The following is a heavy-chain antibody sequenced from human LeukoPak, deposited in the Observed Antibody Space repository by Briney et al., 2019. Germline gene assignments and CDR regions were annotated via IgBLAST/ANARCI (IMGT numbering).Heavy chain of an antibody. V-gene: IGHV1-18*01. CDR3: ARDRSVLGYCSSTSCYANDAFDI. CDR1: GYTFNNNG. D-gene: IGHD2-2*01. J-gene: IGHJ3*02. Sequence: ASVKVSCKASGYTFNNNGISWVRQAPGQGLEWMGWISAYNGNTNYAQKLQGRVTMTTDTSTSTAYMELRSLRSDDTAVYYCARDRSVLGYCSSTSCYANDAFDIWGQGTMVTVSS. CDR2: ISAYNGNT.